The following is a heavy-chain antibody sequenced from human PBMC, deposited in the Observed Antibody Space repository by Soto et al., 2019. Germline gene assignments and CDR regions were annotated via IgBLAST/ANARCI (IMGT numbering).Heavy chain of an antibody. J-gene: IGHJ6*02. CDR1: GYTFTSYG. D-gene: IGHD3-10*01. Sequence: QVQLVQSGAEVKKPGASVKVSCKASGYTFTSYGISWVRQAPGQGLEWMGWISAYNGNTNYAQKLQGRVTMTTDTSTSTAYMELRSLRSDDTAVYYCARDRYYYGSGGYYYYGMDVWGQGTTVTVSS. CDR3: ARDRYYYGSGGYYYYGMDV. CDR2: ISAYNGNT. V-gene: IGHV1-18*01.